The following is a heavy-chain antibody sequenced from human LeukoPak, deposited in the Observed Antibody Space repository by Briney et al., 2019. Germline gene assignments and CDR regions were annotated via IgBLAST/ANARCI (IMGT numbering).Heavy chain of an antibody. D-gene: IGHD1-26*01. Sequence: GGSLRLSCAASGFTVSSNYMSWVRQAPGKGLEWVSVIYSGGSTYYADSVKGRFTISRDNSKNTLYLQMNSLRAEDTAVYYCARQKWELPELDYWGQGALVTVSS. CDR2: IYSGGST. CDR3: ARQKWELPELDY. CDR1: GFTVSSNY. V-gene: IGHV3-66*02. J-gene: IGHJ4*02.